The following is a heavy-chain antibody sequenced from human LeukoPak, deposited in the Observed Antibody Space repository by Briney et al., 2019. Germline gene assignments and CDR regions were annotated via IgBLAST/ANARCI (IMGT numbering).Heavy chain of an antibody. V-gene: IGHV3-66*01. D-gene: IGHD6-13*01. CDR2: IYSGGST. CDR1: GFTFSSYA. CDR3: ARSRGKAAALDY. Sequence: GGSLRLSCAASGFTFSSYAMSWVRQAPGKGLEWASVIYSGGSTYYADSVKGRFTISRDNSKNTLYLQMNSLRAEDTAVYYCARSRGKAAALDYWGQGTLVTVSS. J-gene: IGHJ4*02.